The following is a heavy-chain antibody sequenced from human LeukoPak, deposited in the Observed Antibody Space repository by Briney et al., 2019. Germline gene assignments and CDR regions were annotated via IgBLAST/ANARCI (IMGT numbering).Heavy chain of an antibody. CDR1: GFIFNNFG. V-gene: IGHV3-23*01. CDR2: ISNDGGGT. D-gene: IGHD3-22*01. J-gene: IGHJ5*02. Sequence: GGSLRLSCTASGFIFNNFGLMWVRQAPGEGLEWVSAISNDGGGTTYADFVKGRFTISRGNSKNTLFLQMNSLRAEDTALYYCAKGSSGYFADLWGQGTLVTVSS. CDR3: AKGSSGYFADL.